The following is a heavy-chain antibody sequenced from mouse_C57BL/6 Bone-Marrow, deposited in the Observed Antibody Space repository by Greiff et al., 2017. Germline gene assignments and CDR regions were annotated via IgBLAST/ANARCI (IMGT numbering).Heavy chain of an antibody. CDR2: IWGDGST. CDR1: GFSLTSYG. CDR3: AKSIYYYGSSPFYWYFDV. Sequence: VKVVESGPGLVAPSQSLSITCTVSGFSLTSYGVSWVRQPPGTGLEWLGVIWGDGSTNYHSALISRLSISKDNSKSQVFLKLNSLQTDDTATYYCAKSIYYYGSSPFYWYFDVWGTGTTVTVSS. V-gene: IGHV2-3*01. J-gene: IGHJ1*03. D-gene: IGHD1-1*01.